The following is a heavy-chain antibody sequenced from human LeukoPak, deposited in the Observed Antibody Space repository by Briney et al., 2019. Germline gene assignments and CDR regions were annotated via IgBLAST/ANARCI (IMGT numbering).Heavy chain of an antibody. CDR2: IYRGGTT. D-gene: IGHD3-10*01. CDR3: ARMTYYDSGTYQRYFDL. CDR1: GFTVSSNF. V-gene: IGHV3-66*01. J-gene: IGHJ2*01. Sequence: PGGSLRLSCEASGFTVSSNFMAWVRQAPGKGPAWVSVIYRGGTTHYADSVRGRFAISREDSKNTLYLQMGSLRAEDTAVYYCARMTYYDSGTYQRYFDLWGRGTLVSVSS.